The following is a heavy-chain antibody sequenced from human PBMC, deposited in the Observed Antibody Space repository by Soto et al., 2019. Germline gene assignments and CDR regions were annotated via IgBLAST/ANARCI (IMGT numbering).Heavy chain of an antibody. CDR1: GGSISSGGYY. Sequence: SETLSLTCTVSGGSISSGGYYWSWIRQHPGKGLEWIGYIYYSGSTYYNPSLKSRVTISVETSKNQFSLKLRSVTAADTAVYYCARNPSMIVVVITEGTTNDAFDIWGQGTMVTVSS. CDR2: IYYSGST. J-gene: IGHJ3*02. CDR3: ARNPSMIVVVITEGTTNDAFDI. D-gene: IGHD3-22*01. V-gene: IGHV4-31*03.